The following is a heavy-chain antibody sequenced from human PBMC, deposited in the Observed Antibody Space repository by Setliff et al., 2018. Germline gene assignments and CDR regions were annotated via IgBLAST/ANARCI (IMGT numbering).Heavy chain of an antibody. J-gene: IGHJ5*02. CDR3: ARDPVKQLVNWFDP. V-gene: IGHV4-39*07. D-gene: IGHD3-10*01. Sequence: ASETLSLTCTVSGASLSSGTYYWGWIRQPPGKGLEWIGSIYYSGSTYYNPSLKRRATISFDTSKNQFSLKLNSVTAADTAVYYCARDPVKQLVNWFDPWGQGTLVTVSS. CDR2: IYYSGST. CDR1: GASLSSGTYY.